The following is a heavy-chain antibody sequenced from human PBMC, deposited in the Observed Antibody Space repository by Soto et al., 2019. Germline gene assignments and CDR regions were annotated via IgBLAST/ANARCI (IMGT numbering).Heavy chain of an antibody. CDR1: GFAFNNYG. D-gene: IGHD2-2*01. CDR3: ARGDSIIIPAVSDF. CDR2: ISKSDYT. J-gene: IGHJ4*02. Sequence: PGGSLRLSCTVSGFAFNNYGINWVRQAPGKGLEWVSSISKSDYTYYSDSVKGRFAISRDNAKSSVSLQMNTLRVEDTAVYYCARGDSIIIPAVSDFWGRGTLVTVSS. V-gene: IGHV3-21*01.